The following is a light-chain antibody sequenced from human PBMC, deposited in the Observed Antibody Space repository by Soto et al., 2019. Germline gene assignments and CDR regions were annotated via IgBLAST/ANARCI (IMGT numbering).Light chain of an antibody. CDR2: GVN. CDR1: SSDVGGYNY. V-gene: IGLV2-14*03. J-gene: IGLJ2*01. Sequence: QSALTQPASVSGSPGQSITISCTGTSSDVGGYNYVSWYQHRPGKAPELIIYGVNNRPSGVSHRFSGSKSGNTASLTISGLQAEDEADYYCTSYTTISTLVVFGGGTKLTVL. CDR3: TSYTTISTLVV.